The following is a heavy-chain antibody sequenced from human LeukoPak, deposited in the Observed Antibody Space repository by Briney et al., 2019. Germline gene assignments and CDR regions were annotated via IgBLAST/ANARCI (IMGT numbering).Heavy chain of an antibody. D-gene: IGHD3-9*01. V-gene: IGHV4-61*01. CDR1: GGSVSSTSYF. CDR3: ARDGFLTGYYRLGAFAF. Sequence: PSETLSLTCTVSGGSVSSTSYFWSWIRKSPGKGLEWIGDIYYSGSTNYNPSLKSRVTISVDTSKNQFSLKLSSVTAADTAVYYCARDGFLTGYYRLGAFAFWGQGTMVTVSS. J-gene: IGHJ3*01. CDR2: IYYSGST.